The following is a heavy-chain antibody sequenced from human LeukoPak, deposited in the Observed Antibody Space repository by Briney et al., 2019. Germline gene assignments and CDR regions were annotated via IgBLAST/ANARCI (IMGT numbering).Heavy chain of an antibody. CDR3: AREYAYYGSGRFDY. CDR2: IYTSGST. J-gene: IGHJ4*02. CDR1: GGSISSYY. V-gene: IGHV4-4*07. D-gene: IGHD3-10*01. Sequence: SETLSLTCTVSGGSISSYYWSWIRQPAGKGLEWIGRIYTSGSTNYNPSPKSRVTMSVDTSKNQFSLKLSSVTAADTAVYYCAREYAYYGSGRFDYWGQGTLVTVSS.